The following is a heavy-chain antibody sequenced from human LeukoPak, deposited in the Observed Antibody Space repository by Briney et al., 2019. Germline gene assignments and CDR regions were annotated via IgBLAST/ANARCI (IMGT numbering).Heavy chain of an antibody. J-gene: IGHJ4*02. D-gene: IGHD3-22*01. CDR3: ARTDNYYDSSVVDY. CDR1: GGSISSSSYY. Sequence: SETLSLTCTVSGGSISSSSYYWGWIRQPPGKGLEWIGSIYYSGSTYYNPSLKSRVTISVDTSKNQFSLKLSSVTAADTAVYYCARTDNYYDSSVVDYWGQGTLVTVSS. V-gene: IGHV4-39*07. CDR2: IYYSGST.